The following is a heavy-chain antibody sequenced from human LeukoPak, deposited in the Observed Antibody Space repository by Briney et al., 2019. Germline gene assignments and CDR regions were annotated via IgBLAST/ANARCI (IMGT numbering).Heavy chain of an antibody. D-gene: IGHD3-22*01. CDR1: GFTFNTYS. Sequence: GGSLRLSCAASGFTFNTYSMNWVRQAPGKGLEWVSSISSSSSYIYYADPVKGRFTISRDNAKNSLYLQMNSLRAEDTAVYYCARDLGRSGYYTIDAFDIWGQGTMVTVSS. J-gene: IGHJ3*02. CDR2: ISSSSSYI. CDR3: ARDLGRSGYYTIDAFDI. V-gene: IGHV3-21*01.